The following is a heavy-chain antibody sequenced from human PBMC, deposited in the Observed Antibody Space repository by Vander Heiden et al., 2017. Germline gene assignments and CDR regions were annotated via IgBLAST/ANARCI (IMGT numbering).Heavy chain of an antibody. CDR3: ARAPRIAALPDY. Sequence: EVQLLESGGGLVQPGGSLRLSCAASKPPFSGYAMSWVRQAPGKGLEWVSTISGGGGNNYYADSVKGRFTISRDSSKNTLYLQMNSLRVEDTAVYYCARAPRIAALPDYWGRGTLVSVSS. V-gene: IGHV3-23*01. D-gene: IGHD6-6*01. CDR1: KPPFSGYA. CDR2: ISGGGGNN. J-gene: IGHJ4*02.